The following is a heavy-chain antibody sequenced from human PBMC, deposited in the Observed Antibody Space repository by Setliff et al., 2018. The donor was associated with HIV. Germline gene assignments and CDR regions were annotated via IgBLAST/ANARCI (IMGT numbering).Heavy chain of an antibody. J-gene: IGHJ4*02. CDR3: ARASSYYYDSSGYSSYFDY. D-gene: IGHD3-22*01. CDR1: GFTFSSYS. Sequence: LRLSCAASGFTFSSYSMNWVRQAPGKGLEWVSYISSSSSTIYYADSVKGRFTISRDDAKNSLYLQMNSLRAEDTAVYYCARASSYYYDSSGYSSYFDYWGQGTLVTVSS. V-gene: IGHV3-48*04. CDR2: ISSSSSTI.